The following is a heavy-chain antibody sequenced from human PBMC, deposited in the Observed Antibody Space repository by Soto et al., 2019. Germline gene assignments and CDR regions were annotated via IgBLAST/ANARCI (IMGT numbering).Heavy chain of an antibody. J-gene: IGHJ3*01. Sequence: SPRLSCAAPGFTFNYYWVHRVRQAPGQGLVWVSHIHSDGSSTTYADPVKGRFTISRDNAKNTLYLQMNSLRAEDTAVYYCARGDKGGFDLWGQGTTVTVS. V-gene: IGHV3-74*01. D-gene: IGHD2-21*02. CDR1: GFTFNYYW. CDR3: ARGDKGGFDL. CDR2: IHSDGSST.